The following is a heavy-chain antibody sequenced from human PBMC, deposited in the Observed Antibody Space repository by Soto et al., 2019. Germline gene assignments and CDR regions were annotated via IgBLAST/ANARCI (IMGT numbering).Heavy chain of an antibody. J-gene: IGHJ4*02. Sequence: PCGSLRLSCAASGFSFSSYAMHWVRQAPGKGLEWVAVISYDGSNKYYVVFVKGRFTISRDNSKNTLYLQMNSLRAEDTAVYYFARPRWATLTIAIGYFWGQGTLVTVSS. CDR2: ISYDGSNK. CDR1: GFSFSSYA. V-gene: IGHV3-30-3*01. D-gene: IGHD3-3*01. CDR3: ARPRWATLTIAIGYF.